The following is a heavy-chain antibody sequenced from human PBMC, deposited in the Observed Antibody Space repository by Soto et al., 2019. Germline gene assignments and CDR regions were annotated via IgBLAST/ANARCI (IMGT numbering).Heavy chain of an antibody. CDR1: GGSFSGYY. V-gene: IGHV4-34*01. CDR2: INHSGST. Sequence: QVQLQQWGAGLLKPSETLSLTCAVYGGSFSGYYWSWIRQPPGKGLEWIGEINHSGSTNYNPSLKSRVTISVDTSKNQFSLKLSSVTAADTAVYYCARGGRTTGYGDYIWGSYRPFDYWGQGTLVTVSS. CDR3: ARGGRTTGYGDYIWGSYRPFDY. J-gene: IGHJ4*02. D-gene: IGHD3-16*02.